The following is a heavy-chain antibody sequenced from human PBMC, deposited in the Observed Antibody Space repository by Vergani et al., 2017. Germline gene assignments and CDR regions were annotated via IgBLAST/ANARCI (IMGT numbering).Heavy chain of an antibody. V-gene: IGHV4-34*02. D-gene: IGHD5-12*01. J-gene: IGHJ4*02. CDR2: INNDGHT. CDR1: GESFSSFY. CDR3: ARGGGYDIEGREGARGSFRY. Sequence: QVQLQQWGAGVVKPSGTLSLTCAVFGESFSSFYWSWIRQPPGKGLEWIGEINNDGHTNYNPSLESRVTVSRDTAKNQFSLNLMSVTAADTAMYYCARGGGYDIEGREGARGSFRYWGQGTLVTVSS.